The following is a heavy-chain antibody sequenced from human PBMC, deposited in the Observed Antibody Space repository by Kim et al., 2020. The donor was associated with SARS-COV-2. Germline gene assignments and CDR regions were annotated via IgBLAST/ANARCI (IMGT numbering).Heavy chain of an antibody. V-gene: IGHV4-34*01. D-gene: IGHD2-15*01. CDR3: ARGGESGFDY. Sequence: RPTYNPYLKSRITISVDTSKNQFSLKLSSVTAADTAVYYCARGGESGFDYWGQGTLVTVSS. J-gene: IGHJ4*02. CDR2: RP.